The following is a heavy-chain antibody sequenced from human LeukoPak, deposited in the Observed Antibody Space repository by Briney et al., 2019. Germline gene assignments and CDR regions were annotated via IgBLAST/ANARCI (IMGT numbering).Heavy chain of an antibody. J-gene: IGHJ5*02. CDR1: GFTFSSYA. Sequence: GGSLRLSCAASGFTFSSYAMHWVRQAPGKGLEWVAVISYDGSNKYYADSVKGRFTISRDNSKNTLYLQMNSLRAEDTAVYYRASGYCSSTSCYSDWFDPWGQGTLVTVSS. CDR2: ISYDGSNK. D-gene: IGHD2-2*03. CDR3: ASGYCSSTSCYSDWFDP. V-gene: IGHV3-30-3*01.